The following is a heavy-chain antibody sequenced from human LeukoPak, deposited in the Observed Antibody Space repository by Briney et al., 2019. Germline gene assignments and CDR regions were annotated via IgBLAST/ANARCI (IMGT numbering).Heavy chain of an antibody. D-gene: IGHD6-25*01. CDR3: ARGRRLPNAFDI. Sequence: KASETLSLTCTVSGDSINSYYWNWIRQPPGKGLEWIGYIYYSGRTDYNPSLKSRVTISVDTSKHQFSMKLKSVTAADTAVYFCARGRRLPNAFDIWGQGTMVTVFS. V-gene: IGHV4-59*01. CDR1: GDSINSYY. CDR2: IYYSGRT. J-gene: IGHJ3*02.